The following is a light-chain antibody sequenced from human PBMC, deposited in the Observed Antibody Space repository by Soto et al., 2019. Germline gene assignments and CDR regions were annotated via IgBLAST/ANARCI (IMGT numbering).Light chain of an antibody. CDR2: DAS. J-gene: IGKJ5*01. Sequence: DIVLTQSPATLSLSPGERATLSCRASQSVSSYLAWYQQKPGQAPRLLIYDASNRATGIPARFSGSGSATDFTLTISSLEPEGFAVYYCQQRSHWPITFGQGKRLEIK. CDR3: QQRSHWPIT. CDR1: QSVSSY. V-gene: IGKV3-11*01.